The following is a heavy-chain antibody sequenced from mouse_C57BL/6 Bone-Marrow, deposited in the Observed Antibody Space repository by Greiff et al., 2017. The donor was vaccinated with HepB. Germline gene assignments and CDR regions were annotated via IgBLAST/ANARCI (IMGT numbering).Heavy chain of an antibody. J-gene: IGHJ2*01. D-gene: IGHD1-1*01. Sequence: VQLQQSGAELARPGASVKMSCKASGYTFTSYTMHWVKQRPRQGLEWIGYINPSSGYTKYNQKFKDKATLAADKSSSTAYMQLSSLTSEDAAVYYSARYGIRNYWGQGTTLTVSA. CDR1: GYTFTSYT. CDR2: INPSSGYT. CDR3: ARYGIRNY. V-gene: IGHV1-4*01.